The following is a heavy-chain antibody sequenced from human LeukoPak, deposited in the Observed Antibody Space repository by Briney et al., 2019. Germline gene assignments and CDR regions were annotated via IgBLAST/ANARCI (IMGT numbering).Heavy chain of an antibody. CDR3: ATEGKMVRGVYTDY. CDR1: GGTFSSYA. Sequence: SVKVSCKASGGTFSSYAISWVRQAPGQGLEWMGGIIPIFGTANYAQKFQGRVTITADESTSTAYMELSSLRSEDTAVYYCATEGKMVRGVYTDYWGQGTLVTVSS. D-gene: IGHD3-10*01. V-gene: IGHV1-69*13. J-gene: IGHJ4*02. CDR2: IIPIFGTA.